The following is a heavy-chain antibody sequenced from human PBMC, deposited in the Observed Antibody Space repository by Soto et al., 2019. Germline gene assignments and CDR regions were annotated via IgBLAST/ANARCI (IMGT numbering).Heavy chain of an antibody. V-gene: IGHV4-34*01. CDR2: INHSGST. CDR1: GGSFSGYY. Sequence: PSETLSLTCAVYGGSFSGYYWSWIRQPPGKGLEWIGEINHSGSTNYNPSLKSRVTISVDTSKNQFSLKLSSVTAADTAVYYCARELPQRQERNMDVWGQGTTVTVSS. D-gene: IGHD1-1*01. CDR3: ARELPQRQERNMDV. J-gene: IGHJ6*02.